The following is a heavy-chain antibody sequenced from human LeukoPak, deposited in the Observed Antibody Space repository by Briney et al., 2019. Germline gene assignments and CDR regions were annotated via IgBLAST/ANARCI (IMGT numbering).Heavy chain of an antibody. Sequence: SETLSLTCTVSGDSISSSSYYWGWIRQPPGNGLESIGSIYYSWSTYYIPSLQSRVTISVDTSKNQFSLKLSSVTAADTAVYYCARGADYGDSTDAFDIWGQGTMVTVSS. CDR3: ARGADYGDSTDAFDI. CDR1: GDSISSSSYY. V-gene: IGHV4-39*01. D-gene: IGHD4-17*01. J-gene: IGHJ3*02. CDR2: IYYSWST.